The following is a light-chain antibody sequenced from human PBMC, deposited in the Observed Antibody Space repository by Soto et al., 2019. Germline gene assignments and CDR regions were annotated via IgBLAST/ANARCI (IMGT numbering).Light chain of an antibody. CDR2: AAS. CDR3: QKYNSAPWT. Sequence: DIQMTQSPSSLSASVGDRVTITCRASQGISNFLAWHQQKPGKVPKLLLYAASTLQSGVPSRFSGSGSGTDFTLTITSLQPEDVATYYCQKYNSAPWTFGQGTKVEIK. J-gene: IGKJ1*01. CDR1: QGISNF. V-gene: IGKV1-27*01.